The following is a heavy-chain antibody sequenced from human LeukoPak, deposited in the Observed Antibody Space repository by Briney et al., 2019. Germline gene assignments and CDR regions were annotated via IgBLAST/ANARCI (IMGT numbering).Heavy chain of an antibody. J-gene: IGHJ4*02. Sequence: ASLKVSCKASGYTFTGYYMHWVRQAPGQRLEWMGWINPNSGGTNYAQKFQGRVTMTRDTSISTAYMELSRLRSDDTAVYYCAKAELLWSRFDYWGQGTLVIVSS. V-gene: IGHV1-2*02. D-gene: IGHD3-10*01. CDR2: INPNSGGT. CDR3: AKAELLWSRFDY. CDR1: GYTFTGYY.